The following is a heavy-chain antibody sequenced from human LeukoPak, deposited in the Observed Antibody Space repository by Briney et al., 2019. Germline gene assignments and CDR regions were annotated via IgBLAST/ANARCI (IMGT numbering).Heavy chain of an antibody. CDR1: GFTFSNYW. J-gene: IGHJ4*02. V-gene: IGHV3-74*01. CDR2: INSDGSSP. CDR3: AKDFTGIAVAENN. D-gene: IGHD6-19*01. Sequence: GGSLRLSCAASGFTFSNYWMHWVRQAPGKGLVWVSRINSDGSSPGYADFVKGRFTISRDNSKNTLYLQMNSLRAEDTAVYYCAKDFTGIAVAENNWGQGTLITVSS.